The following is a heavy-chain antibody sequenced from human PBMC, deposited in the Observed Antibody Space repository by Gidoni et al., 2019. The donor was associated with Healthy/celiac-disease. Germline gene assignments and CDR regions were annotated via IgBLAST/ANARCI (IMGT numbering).Heavy chain of an antibody. CDR1: GYTFTSYA. D-gene: IGHD5-18*01. CDR3: ARSSGYSYGSDY. V-gene: IGHV1-3*01. Sequence: QVQLVQSGAEVKKPGASVKVSCKASGYTFTSYAMHWVRQAPGQRLEWMGWINAGNGNTKYSQKFQGRVTITRDTSASTAYMELSSLRSEDTAVYYCARSSGYSYGSDYWGQGTLVTVSS. CDR2: INAGNGNT. J-gene: IGHJ4*02.